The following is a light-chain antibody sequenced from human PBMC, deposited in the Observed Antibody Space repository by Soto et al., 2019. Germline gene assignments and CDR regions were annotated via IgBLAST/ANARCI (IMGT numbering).Light chain of an antibody. CDR3: EQYGSLPRT. Sequence: EIVLTQSPGTLSLSPGERATLSCRASQSVSNNYFAWYQQRPGQAPRLLIYGAFSRAPGAPDRFSGSGSGTDFTLSINRLEPEDSAVYFCEQYGSLPRTFGQGTKVDIK. CDR2: GAF. CDR1: QSVSNNY. J-gene: IGKJ1*01. V-gene: IGKV3-20*01.